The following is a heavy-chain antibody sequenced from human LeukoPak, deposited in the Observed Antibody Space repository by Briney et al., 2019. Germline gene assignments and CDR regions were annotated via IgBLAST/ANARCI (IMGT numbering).Heavy chain of an antibody. CDR1: GLTVDSNY. V-gene: IGHV3-53*01. J-gene: IGHJ4*02. CDR3: ARGDDSGYYDYFDY. Sequence: GGSLRLSCAASGLTVDSNYLSWVRQAPGKGLEWVSTIYTGGNTYYAASVKGRFTISRDFSKNTVFLHMNSLRAEDTAMYYCARGDDSGYYDYFDYWGQGALVTVSS. CDR2: IYTGGNT. D-gene: IGHD3-22*01.